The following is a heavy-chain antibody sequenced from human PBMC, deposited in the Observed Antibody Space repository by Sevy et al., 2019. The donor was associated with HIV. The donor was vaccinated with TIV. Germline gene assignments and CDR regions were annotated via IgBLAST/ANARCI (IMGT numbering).Heavy chain of an antibody. V-gene: IGHV1-24*01. Sequence: ASVKVSCKVSGYTLTELSMHWVRQAPGKGLEWMGGFDPEDGETIYAQKFQGRVTMTEDTSTDTAYMELSSLRSEDTAVYYCATCQYYYGSGSYPKYYYYYGMDVWGQRTTVTVSS. CDR1: GYTLTELS. CDR2: FDPEDGET. CDR3: ATCQYYYGSGSYPKYYYYYGMDV. J-gene: IGHJ6*02. D-gene: IGHD3-10*01.